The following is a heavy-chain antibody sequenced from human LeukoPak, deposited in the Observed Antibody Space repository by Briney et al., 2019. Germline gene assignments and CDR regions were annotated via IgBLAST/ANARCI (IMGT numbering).Heavy chain of an antibody. V-gene: IGHV3-7*01. CDR1: GFTFSSYW. J-gene: IGHJ4*02. D-gene: IGHD3-3*01. CDR3: AKGGQYSSMFWIY. Sequence: PGGSLRLSYAASGFTFSSYWMTWVRQAPGKGLEWVANIKQDGSDKYYVDSVKGRFTISRDNARNSLYLQMNSLRAEDTAVYYCAKGGQYSSMFWIYRGQGNLVTVSS. CDR2: IKQDGSDK.